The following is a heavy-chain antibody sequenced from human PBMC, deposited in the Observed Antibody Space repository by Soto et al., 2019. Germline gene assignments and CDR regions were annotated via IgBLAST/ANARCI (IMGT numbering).Heavy chain of an antibody. V-gene: IGHV3-11*01. CDR1: GFTFSDYY. J-gene: IGHJ3*02. CDR3: ARDDYLLGAFDI. CDR2: ISSSGSTI. D-gene: IGHD2-8*02. Sequence: GGSLRLSCAAYGFTFSDYYTSWIRQAPGKGLEWVSYISSSGSTIYYADSVKGRFTISRDNAKNSLYLQMNSLRAEDTAVYYCARDDYLLGAFDIWGQGTMVTVSS.